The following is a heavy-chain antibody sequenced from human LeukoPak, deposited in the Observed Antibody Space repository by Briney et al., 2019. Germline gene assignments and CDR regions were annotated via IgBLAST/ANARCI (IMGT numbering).Heavy chain of an antibody. V-gene: IGHV3-11*04. Sequence: MPGGSLRLSCAASGFTFSDYYMSWIRQAPGKGLEWVSYISSSGSTIYYADSVKGRFTISRDNAKNSLYLQMNSLRAEDTAVYYCARESDVTTVFDYWGQGTLVTVSS. CDR3: ARESDVTTVFDY. J-gene: IGHJ4*02. CDR2: ISSSGSTI. D-gene: IGHD4-11*01. CDR1: GFTFSDYY.